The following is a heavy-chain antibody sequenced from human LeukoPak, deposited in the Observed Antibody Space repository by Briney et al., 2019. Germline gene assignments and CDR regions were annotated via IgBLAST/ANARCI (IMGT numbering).Heavy chain of an antibody. V-gene: IGHV3-21*01. J-gene: IGHJ4*02. CDR1: GFTFSSYS. CDR3: ASYIRGGIDY. Sequence: GGSLRLSCAASGFTFSSYSMNWVRQAPGKGLEWVSSISSSSSYIYYADSAKGRFTISRDNAKNSLYLQMNSLRAEDTAVYYCASYIRGGIDYWGQGTLVTVSS. D-gene: IGHD3-10*01. CDR2: ISSSSSYI.